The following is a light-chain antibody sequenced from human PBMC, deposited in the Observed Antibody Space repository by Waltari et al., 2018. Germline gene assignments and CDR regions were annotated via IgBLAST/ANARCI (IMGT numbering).Light chain of an antibody. CDR2: AAS. CDR1: QSITIY. CDR3: QQSYSALT. Sequence: DIQMTQPPSSLSASLGEGVNITCRASQSITIYLNWYQHKPGKAPKLLIYAASSLQGGVPTRFSGSGSGTDFNLTISTLQPEDFATYYWQQSYSALTFGGGTKVEIK. J-gene: IGKJ4*01. V-gene: IGKV1-39*01.